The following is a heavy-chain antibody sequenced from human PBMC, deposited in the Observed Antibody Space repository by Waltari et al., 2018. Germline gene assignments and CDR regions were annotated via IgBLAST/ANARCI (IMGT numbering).Heavy chain of an antibody. CDR3: ARAGSHYYYGMDV. V-gene: IGHV1-2*02. Sequence: QVQLVQSGAEVKKPGASVKVSCKASGYTFTGYYMHWVRQAPGQGLEWMGWINPNSGGTNWRQKVEGRVTMTRETSISTAYMGLGRLGSDDTAVYYCARAGSHYYYGMDVWGQGTTVTVSS. CDR2: INPNSGGT. J-gene: IGHJ6*02. D-gene: IGHD6-19*01. CDR1: GYTFTGYY.